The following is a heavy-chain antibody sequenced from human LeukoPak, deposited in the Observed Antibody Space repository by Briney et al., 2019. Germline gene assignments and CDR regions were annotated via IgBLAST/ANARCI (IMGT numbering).Heavy chain of an antibody. CDR2: IYYSGST. V-gene: IGHV4-39*01. CDR1: GGSISSSSYY. Sequence: PSETLSLTCTVSGGSISSSSYYWGWIRQPPGKGLEWIGGIYYSGSTYYNPSLKSRVTISVDTSKNQFSLKLSSVTAADTAVYYCARLGPARADIVVVPAAPRDYWGQGTLVTVSS. CDR3: ARLGPARADIVVVPAAPRDY. D-gene: IGHD2-2*01. J-gene: IGHJ4*02.